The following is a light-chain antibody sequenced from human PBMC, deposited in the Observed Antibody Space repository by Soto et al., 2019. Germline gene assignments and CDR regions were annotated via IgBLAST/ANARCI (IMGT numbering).Light chain of an antibody. V-gene: IGKV3-15*01. Sequence: EIVMTQSPATLSASPGERATLSCRARQSVSSNLAWYQQKPGQAPRLLISGASTRATGIPARFSGSGSGTEFTLTLSSLRSEDVELYFCQPYNNGPPHRTFGQGTKVEIK. CDR3: QPYNNGPPHRT. CDR1: QSVSSN. CDR2: GAS. J-gene: IGKJ1*01.